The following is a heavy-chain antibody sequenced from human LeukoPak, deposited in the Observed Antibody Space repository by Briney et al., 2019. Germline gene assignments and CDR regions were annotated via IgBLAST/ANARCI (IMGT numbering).Heavy chain of an antibody. Sequence: GGSLRLSCAASGFTFSSYSMNWVRQAPGKGLEWVSSISSSSSYIYYADSVKGRFTISRDNAKNSLYLQMNSLRAEDTAVYYCASLGFHYDSSGYSVDYWGQGTLVTVSS. V-gene: IGHV3-21*01. CDR1: GFTFSSYS. J-gene: IGHJ4*02. D-gene: IGHD3-22*01. CDR2: ISSSSSYI. CDR3: ASLGFHYDSSGYSVDY.